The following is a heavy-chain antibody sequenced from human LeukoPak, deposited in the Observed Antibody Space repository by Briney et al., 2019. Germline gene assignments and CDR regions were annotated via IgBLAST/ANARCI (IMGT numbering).Heavy chain of an antibody. CDR2: IDWSGAAS. D-gene: IGHD2-21*02. J-gene: IGHJ4*02. Sequence: GGSLRLSCVGAGLSNADYGMSWVRQVPGKGLEWVSGIDWSGAASEYANSVKGRFTISRDNAKNSLYLQMNTLRPEDTGVYYCARDLSATWYSLGYWGQGTLVTVSS. CDR3: ARDLSATWYSLGY. CDR1: GLSNADYG. V-gene: IGHV3-20*04.